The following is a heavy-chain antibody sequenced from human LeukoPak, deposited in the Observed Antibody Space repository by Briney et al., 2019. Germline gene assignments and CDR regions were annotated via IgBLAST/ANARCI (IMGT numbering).Heavy chain of an antibody. CDR3: TTPITTCMDV. CDR1: GFTFSNAW. Sequence: GGPLRLPCAASGFTFSNAWMSWVRQARGEGLEWVGRIKNKTDGGTTDYAAPVKGRFTISRDDSRNTLYLQMNSLKTEDPAVYYCTTPITTCMDVSGQGNTVTVSS. V-gene: IGHV3-15*01. J-gene: IGHJ6*02. CDR2: IKNKTDGGTT. D-gene: IGHD3-22*01.